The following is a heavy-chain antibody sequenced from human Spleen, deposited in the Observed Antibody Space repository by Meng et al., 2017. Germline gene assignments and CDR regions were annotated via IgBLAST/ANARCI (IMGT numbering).Heavy chain of an antibody. CDR1: GFTFSSYA. D-gene: IGHD3-22*01. CDR3: AKSHRYYYDGSGYYGALRSQAASDY. J-gene: IGHJ4*02. Sequence: GESLKISCAASGFTFSSYAMSWVRQAPGKGLEWGSAISGSGGSTYYADSVKGRFTISRDNSKNTLYLQMNNLRTEDTAVYYCAKSHRYYYDGSGYYGALRSQAASDYWGQGTLVTVSS. V-gene: IGHV3-23*01. CDR2: ISGSGGST.